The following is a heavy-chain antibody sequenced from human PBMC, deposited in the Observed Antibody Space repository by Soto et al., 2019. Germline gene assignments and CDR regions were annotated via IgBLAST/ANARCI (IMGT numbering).Heavy chain of an antibody. V-gene: IGHV4-34*01. CDR2: INHSGST. Sequence: QVQLQQWGAGLLKPSETLSLTCAVYGGSFSGYYWSWIRQPPGKGLEWIGEINHSGSTNYNPSLKNRLTISVDTSKNQFSRKLSSVTAADTAVYYCARDPRRYCSGGSCYSRYYYYGMDVWGQGTTVTVSS. CDR1: GGSFSGYY. D-gene: IGHD2-15*01. J-gene: IGHJ6*02. CDR3: ARDPRRYCSGGSCYSRYYYYGMDV.